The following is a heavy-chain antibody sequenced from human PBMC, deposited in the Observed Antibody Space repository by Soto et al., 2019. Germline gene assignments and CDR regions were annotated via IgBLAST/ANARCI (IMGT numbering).Heavy chain of an antibody. CDR2: IYYSGST. Sequence: SETLSLTCTVSGGSISSSSYYWGWIRQPPGKGLEWIGSIYYSGSTYYNPSLKSRVTISVDTSKNQFSLKLSSVTAADTAVYYCARDLRLSITMVRGSWDYWGQGTLVTVSS. CDR3: ARDLRLSITMVRGSWDY. CDR1: GGSISSSSYY. J-gene: IGHJ4*02. V-gene: IGHV4-39*07. D-gene: IGHD3-10*01.